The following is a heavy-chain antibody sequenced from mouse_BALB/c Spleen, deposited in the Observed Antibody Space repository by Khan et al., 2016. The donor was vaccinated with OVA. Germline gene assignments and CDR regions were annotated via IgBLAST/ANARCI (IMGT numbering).Heavy chain of an antibody. J-gene: IGHJ4*01. CDR3: ARGNYYGYAMDY. D-gene: IGHD1-1*01. Sequence: EVKLLESGPGLVKPSQSLSLTCTVTGYSITSNYAWNWIRQFPGNKLEWMGYISYSGSTNYNPSLESRISITRDTSKNQFFLQFNSVTTEDTATYYCARGNYYGYAMDYWGQGTSITVSS. CDR2: ISYSGST. V-gene: IGHV3-2*02. CDR1: GYSITSNYA.